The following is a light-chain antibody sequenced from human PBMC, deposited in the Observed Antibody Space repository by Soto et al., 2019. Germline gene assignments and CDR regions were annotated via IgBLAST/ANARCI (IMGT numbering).Light chain of an antibody. Sequence: QSVLTQPPSASESPGQSVTISCSGTIGDVGGYYYVSWYQHHPGRAPKLLIYDVDKRPPGVPSRFSGSKSGNTASLTFSGLQAEDEADYYCSSLTSSNTWVFGGGTKLTVL. CDR3: SSLTSSNTWV. CDR2: DVD. CDR1: IGDVGGYYY. V-gene: IGLV2-8*01. J-gene: IGLJ3*02.